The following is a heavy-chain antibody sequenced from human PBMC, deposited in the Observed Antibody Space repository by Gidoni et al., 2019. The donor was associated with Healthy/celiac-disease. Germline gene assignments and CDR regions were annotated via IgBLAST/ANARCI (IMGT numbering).Heavy chain of an antibody. V-gene: IGHV4-39*01. CDR3: ASGDSSSWFWAFDI. J-gene: IGHJ3*02. CDR1: GGSISSSSYY. CDR2: IYYSGST. D-gene: IGHD6-13*01. Sequence: QLQLQESGPGLVKPSETLSLNCTGSGGSISSSSYYWGWIRQPPGKGLEWIGSIYYSGSTYYNPSLKSRVTISVDTSKNQFSLKLSSVTAADTAVYYCASGDSSSWFWAFDIWGQGTMVTVSS.